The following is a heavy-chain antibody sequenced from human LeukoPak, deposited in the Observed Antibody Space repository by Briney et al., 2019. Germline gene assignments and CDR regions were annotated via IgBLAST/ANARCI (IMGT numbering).Heavy chain of an antibody. J-gene: IGHJ4*02. Sequence: SETLSLTCTVSGGSISSGDYYWSWIRQPPGKGLEWIGYIYYSGSTYYNPSLKSRVTISVDTSKNQFSLKLSSVTAADTAVYYCARGSKKGRNFDYWGQGTLVTVSS. V-gene: IGHV4-30-4*01. CDR1: GGSISSGDYY. CDR2: IYYSGST. D-gene: IGHD2/OR15-2a*01. CDR3: ARGSKKGRNFDY.